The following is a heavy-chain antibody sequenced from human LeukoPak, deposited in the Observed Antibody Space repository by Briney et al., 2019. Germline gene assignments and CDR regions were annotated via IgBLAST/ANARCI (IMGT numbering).Heavy chain of an antibody. J-gene: IGHJ4*02. D-gene: IGHD3-22*01. Sequence: TGGSLRLSCAASGFTFSSCWMICVRQGPGTGLVWVSRINREGTYTTRGDSVKGRFTISRDNAKNSLYLQMNSLRAEDTAVYYCARAHYYDSSGLDFWGQGTLVTVSS. CDR3: ARAHYYDSSGLDF. V-gene: IGHV3-74*03. CDR2: INREGTYT. CDR1: GFTFSSCW.